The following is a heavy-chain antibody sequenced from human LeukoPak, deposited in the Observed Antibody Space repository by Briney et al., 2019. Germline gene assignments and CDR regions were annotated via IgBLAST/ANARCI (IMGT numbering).Heavy chain of an antibody. CDR2: INWNGGST. CDR1: GFNFNDYG. V-gene: IGHV3-20*04. D-gene: IGHD3-22*01. CDR3: AKDSSGYYDGAFDI. J-gene: IGHJ3*02. Sequence: PGGSLRLSCAASGFNFNDYGMSWVRQAPGKGLEWVSGINWNGGSTGYADSVKGRFTISRGNAKISLFLQMNSLRAEDTALYYCAKDSSGYYDGAFDIWGQGTMVTVSS.